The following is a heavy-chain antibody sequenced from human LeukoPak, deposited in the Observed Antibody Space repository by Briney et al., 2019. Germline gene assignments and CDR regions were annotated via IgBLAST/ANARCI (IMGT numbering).Heavy chain of an antibody. CDR1: GFTFTNHG. D-gene: IGHD3-22*01. V-gene: IGHV3-23*01. CDR2: ISGSGYNT. CDR3: TRPQGGYLTDYYYYYMDV. J-gene: IGHJ6*03. Sequence: GGSLRLSCVASGFTFTNHGMSWVRQTPGKGLEWVSTISGSGYNTRYADSVKGRFTISRDSSMNTLFLQMNGLRPEDTAVYYCTRPQGGYLTDYYYYYMDVWGKGTTVTISS.